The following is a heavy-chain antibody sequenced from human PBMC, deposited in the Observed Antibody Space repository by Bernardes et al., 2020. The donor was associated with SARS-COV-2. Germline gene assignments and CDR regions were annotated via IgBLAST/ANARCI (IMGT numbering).Heavy chain of an antibody. CDR3: ARDGGIVGARGAFDF. J-gene: IGHJ3*01. D-gene: IGHD1-26*01. CDR1: GSNFSTYA. CDR2: ISYDANNE. Sequence: SCTASGSNFSTYAAHWVRQAPGKGLEWVAVISYDANNEYYADSVKGRFTISRDNSKNTLYLQMSSLRADDTAVYYCARDGGIVGARGAFDFWGQGTMVTVSS. V-gene: IGHV3-30-3*01.